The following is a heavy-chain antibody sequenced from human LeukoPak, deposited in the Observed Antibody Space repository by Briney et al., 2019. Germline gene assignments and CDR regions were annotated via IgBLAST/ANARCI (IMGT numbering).Heavy chain of an antibody. D-gene: IGHD2-8*01. CDR3: AREECSIGVCYPSGY. J-gene: IGHJ4*02. CDR1: GYTFIDSY. V-gene: IGHV1-18*04. Sequence: ASVKVSCKASGYTFIDSYIHWFRQAPGQGLEWMGWISTYNANTNYALKLQGRVTLTTDTSTSTAYMELKSLRSDGTAVYYCAREECSIGVCYPSGYWGQGTLVTVSS. CDR2: ISTYNANT.